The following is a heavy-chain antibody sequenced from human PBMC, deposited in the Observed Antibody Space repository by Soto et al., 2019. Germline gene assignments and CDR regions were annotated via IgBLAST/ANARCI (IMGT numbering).Heavy chain of an antibody. J-gene: IGHJ6*02. D-gene: IGHD2-15*01. Sequence: SETLSLTCSVSGYSVTSSDYYWAWIRQPPGKGLEWIGSMFYSGLTYYNPSLKSRVTLSVDTSKNQFSVRLNSVTAADTAVYYCAPLSVPLSGPYGIHVWGQGTTVTVSS. CDR2: MFYSGLT. CDR1: GYSVTSSDYY. CDR3: APLSVPLSGPYGIHV. V-gene: IGHV4-39*01.